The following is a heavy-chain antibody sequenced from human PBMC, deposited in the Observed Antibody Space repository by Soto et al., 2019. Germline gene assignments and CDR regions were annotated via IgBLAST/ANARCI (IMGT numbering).Heavy chain of an antibody. CDR2: IRSKAYGGTT. CDR3: NVTSGNGFWGWLDT. V-gene: IGHV3-49*04. D-gene: IGHD7-27*01. Sequence: ALRLSCTSSRFTLGDYTISSVRQAPVKGLELVGCIRSKAYGGTTEYAASVKVRFTISRDDFKSIAYLQMNSLKTEDTALYYYNVTSGNGFWGWLDTWGQGSMVTVSS. CDR1: RFTLGDYT. J-gene: IGHJ5*02.